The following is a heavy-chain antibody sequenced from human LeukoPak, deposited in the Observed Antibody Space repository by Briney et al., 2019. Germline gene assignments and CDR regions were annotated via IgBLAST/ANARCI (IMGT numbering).Heavy chain of an antibody. CDR2: IFYSGTT. CDR1: GGSVSSGIYY. Sequence: SETLSLTCTVSGGSVSSGIYYWSWIRQPPGKGLEWIGYIFYSGTTNYNPPLKSRVTISLDTSKNQFSLKLSSLTAADTAVYYCARTTSGWYYFDYWGQGTLVTVSS. D-gene: IGHD6-19*01. V-gene: IGHV4-61*01. J-gene: IGHJ4*02. CDR3: ARTTSGWYYFDY.